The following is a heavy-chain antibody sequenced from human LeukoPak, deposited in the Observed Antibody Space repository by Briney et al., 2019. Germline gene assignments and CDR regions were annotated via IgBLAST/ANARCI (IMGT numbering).Heavy chain of an antibody. V-gene: IGHV3-23*01. J-gene: IGHJ5*02. D-gene: IGHD5-18*01. CDR3: AKDPTAMVSYTWFDP. Sequence: GGSLRLSCAASGFTFSSYAMSWVRQAPGKGLGWVSAISGSGGSTYYADSVKGRFTFSRDSSKNTLYLQMNSLRAEDTAVYYCAKDPTAMVSYTWFDPWGQGTLVTVSS. CDR1: GFTFSSYA. CDR2: ISGSGGST.